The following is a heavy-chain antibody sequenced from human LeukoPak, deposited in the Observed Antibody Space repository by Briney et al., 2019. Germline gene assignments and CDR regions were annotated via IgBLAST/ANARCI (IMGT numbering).Heavy chain of an antibody. CDR1: GFTFSSYA. CDR3: ARDHCTNGVCYYYYYMDV. J-gene: IGHJ6*03. Sequence: PGRSLRLSCAASGFTFSSYAMHWVRQAPGKGLEWVAVISYDGSNKYYADSVKGRFTISRDNSKNTLYLQMNSLRAEDTAVYYCARDHCTNGVCYYYYYMDVWGKGTTVTVSS. CDR2: ISYDGSNK. D-gene: IGHD2-8*01. V-gene: IGHV3-30-3*01.